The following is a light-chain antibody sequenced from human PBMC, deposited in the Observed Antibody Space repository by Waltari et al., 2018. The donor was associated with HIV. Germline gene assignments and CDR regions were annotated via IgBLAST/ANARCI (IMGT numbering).Light chain of an antibody. V-gene: IGLV2-14*03. CDR1: SSAVGGYNY. CDR2: DVS. Sequence: QSALTQPASVSGSPGQSITISCTGTSSAVGGYNYVSCYQQHPGKAPKLMIYDVSNRPSGVSNRFSGSKSGNTASLTISGLQAEDEADYYCSSYTSSNTLPYVFGTGTKVTVL. J-gene: IGLJ1*01. CDR3: SSYTSSNTLPYV.